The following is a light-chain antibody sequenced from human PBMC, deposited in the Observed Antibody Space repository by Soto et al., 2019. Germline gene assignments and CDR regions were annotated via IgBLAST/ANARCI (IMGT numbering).Light chain of an antibody. V-gene: IGKV3-20*01. CDR2: GAS. CDR3: EQYGSSLWT. Sequence: EIVLTQSPGTLSLSPGEKATLSCRASQSVSSSYLAWYQQKPGQPPRPLIYGASSRAIGIPDRFSGSGSGTDFTLTISRLEPEDFAVYSCEQYGSSLWTFGQVTKV. CDR1: QSVSSSY. J-gene: IGKJ1*01.